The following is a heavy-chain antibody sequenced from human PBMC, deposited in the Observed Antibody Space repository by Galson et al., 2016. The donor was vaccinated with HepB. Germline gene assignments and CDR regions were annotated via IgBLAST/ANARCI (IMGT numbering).Heavy chain of an antibody. CDR3: ARHGGSGRPYLTYLH. D-gene: IGHD3-10*01. Sequence: QSGAEVKKPGESLKISCKGSGYNFTRHAVSWVRQAPGQGLEWLGWISTYNGNTNYAQKVQGRVHMTTDTSTPTVYMELRGLTSDDTAVYYCARHGGSGRPYLTYLHWGQGSLVVVSS. CDR2: ISTYNGNT. V-gene: IGHV1-18*01. J-gene: IGHJ4*02. CDR1: GYNFTRHA.